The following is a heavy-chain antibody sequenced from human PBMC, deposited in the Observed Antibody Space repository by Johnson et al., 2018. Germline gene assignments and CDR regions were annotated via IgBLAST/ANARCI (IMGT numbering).Heavy chain of an antibody. CDR2: ISGSGGST. CDR1: GFTFSSYA. J-gene: IGHJ1*01. CDR3: AKDLDSSGYYYAAYFQH. V-gene: IGHV3-23*01. D-gene: IGHD3-22*01. Sequence: VQLLESGGGLVQPGGSLRLSCAASGFTFSSYAMSWVRQAPGKGLEWVSAISGSGGSTYYADSVKGRFTISRDNSKNTLYLQMNSLRAEDTAVYYCAKDLDSSGYYYAAYFQHWGQGTLVTVSS.